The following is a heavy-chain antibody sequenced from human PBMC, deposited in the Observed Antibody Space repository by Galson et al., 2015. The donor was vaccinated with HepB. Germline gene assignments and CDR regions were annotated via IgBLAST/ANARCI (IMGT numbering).Heavy chain of an antibody. J-gene: IGHJ4*02. V-gene: IGHV3-30*04. CDR1: GFTFSSYA. D-gene: IGHD6-13*01. CDR3: ARFRYWWSSWSSPIF. CDR2: ISYDGSNK. Sequence: SLRLSCAASGFTFSSYAMHWVRQAPGKGLEWVAVISYDGSNKYYADSVKGRFTISRDNSKNTLYLQMNSLRAEDTAVYYCARFRYWWSSWSSPIFWGQGTLVTVSS.